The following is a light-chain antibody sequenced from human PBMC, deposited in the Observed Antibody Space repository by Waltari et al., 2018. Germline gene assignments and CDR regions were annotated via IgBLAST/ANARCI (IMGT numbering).Light chain of an antibody. J-gene: IGLJ3*02. CDR2: DVS. CDR3: ASYISYSTLEL. Sequence: QSALTQPASVSGSPGQSISISCTGTSSDVGAYNYVSWYQQHPGKAPRLIIFDVSSRPSGFSFRVSGSKSGNTASLTISGLQGEDEAKYYCASYISYSTLELFGGGTSLTVL. V-gene: IGLV2-14*03. CDR1: SSDVGAYNY.